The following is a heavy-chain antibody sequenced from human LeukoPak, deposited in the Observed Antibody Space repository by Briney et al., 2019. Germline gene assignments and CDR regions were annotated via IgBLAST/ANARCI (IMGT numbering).Heavy chain of an antibody. CDR1: GYTFTSYY. D-gene: IGHD1-20*01. V-gene: IGHV1-46*01. CDR3: ARDNSRNSNDY. Sequence: ASVKVSCKASGYTFTSYYMHWVRQAPGQGLEWMGIINPSGGGTNYAQNFQGRVTMTRDTSTSTVYMELSSLISEGTAMYYCARDNSRNSNDYWGQGTLVTVSS. J-gene: IGHJ4*02. CDR2: INPSGGGT.